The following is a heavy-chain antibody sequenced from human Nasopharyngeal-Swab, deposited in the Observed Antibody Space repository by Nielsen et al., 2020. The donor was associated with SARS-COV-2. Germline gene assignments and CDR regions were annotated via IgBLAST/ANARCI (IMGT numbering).Heavy chain of an antibody. J-gene: IGHJ4*02. CDR2: INPSGGST. CDR3: ARDQARVGLEWLFHSGSYFGAADY. Sequence: RQAPGQGLGGLGIINPSGGSTSYAQKFQGRVTMTRDTSTSTVYMELSSLRSEDTAVYYCARDQARVGLEWLFHSGSYFGAADYWGQGTLVTVSS. D-gene: IGHD1-26*01. V-gene: IGHV1-46*01.